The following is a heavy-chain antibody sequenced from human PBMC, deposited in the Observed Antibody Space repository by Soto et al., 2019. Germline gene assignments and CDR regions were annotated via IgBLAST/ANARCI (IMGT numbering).Heavy chain of an antibody. Sequence: WAHQSPGQRLEWMGWINAGNGNTKYSQKFQGRVTITRDTSASTAYMELSSLRSEDTAVYYCARLRRSGSSAFDYWGQGTLVTVSS. CDR3: ARLRRSGSSAFDY. CDR2: INAGNGNT. V-gene: IGHV1-3*01. D-gene: IGHD3-10*01. J-gene: IGHJ4*02.